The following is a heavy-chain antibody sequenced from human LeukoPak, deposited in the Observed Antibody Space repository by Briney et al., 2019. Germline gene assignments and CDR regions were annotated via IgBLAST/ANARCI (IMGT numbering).Heavy chain of an antibody. CDR2: ISSSSSTI. J-gene: IGHJ3*02. Sequence: LTGGSLRLSCAASGFTFSSCSMNWVRQAPGKGLGWVSYISSSSSTIYYADSVKGRFTISRDNAKNSLYLLMNSLRAEDTAVYYCARYSSSWLDAFDIWGQGTMVTVSS. D-gene: IGHD6-13*01. V-gene: IGHV3-48*01. CDR1: GFTFSSCS. CDR3: ARYSSSWLDAFDI.